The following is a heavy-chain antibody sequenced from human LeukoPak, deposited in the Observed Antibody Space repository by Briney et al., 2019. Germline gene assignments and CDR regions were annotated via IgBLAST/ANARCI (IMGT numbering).Heavy chain of an antibody. CDR3: ARDTVDTAMVQH. J-gene: IGHJ1*01. D-gene: IGHD5-18*01. V-gene: IGHV4-30-4*08. Sequence: SQTLSLTCTVSGGSISSGGYYWSWIRQPPGKGLEWIGYIYYSGSTYYNPSLKSRVSISLDTSKNQFSLKLSSVTAADTAVYYCARDTVDTAMVQHWGQGTLVTVSS. CDR2: IYYSGST. CDR1: GGSISSGGYY.